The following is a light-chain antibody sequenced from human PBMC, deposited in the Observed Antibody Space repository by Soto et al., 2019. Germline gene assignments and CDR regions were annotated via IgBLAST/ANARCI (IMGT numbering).Light chain of an antibody. CDR2: GNT. CDR1: SSNIGADYH. CDR3: QSYDSSLSLVV. V-gene: IGLV1-40*01. J-gene: IGLJ2*01. Sequence: QSVLTQPPSVSGAPGQRVTISCTGSSSNIGADYHVHWYQQLPGTAPKHLIYGNTNRPSGVPDRFSGSKSGTSASLVITGLQAEDEADYYCQSYDSSLSLVVFGGGTKVTVL.